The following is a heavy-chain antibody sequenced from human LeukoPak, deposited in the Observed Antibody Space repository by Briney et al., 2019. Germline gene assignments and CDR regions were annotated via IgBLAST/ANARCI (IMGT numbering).Heavy chain of an antibody. J-gene: IGHJ4*02. Sequence: GGSLRLSCAASGFTFSSYAMSWVRQAPGKGLEWVSAISGSGGSTYYAGSVKGRFTISRDNPKNTLYLQMNSLRAEDTAVYCCVFGGGPHFDYWGQGTLVTVSS. D-gene: IGHD2-21*01. V-gene: IGHV3-23*01. CDR2: ISGSGGST. CDR3: VFGGGPHFDY. CDR1: GFTFSSYA.